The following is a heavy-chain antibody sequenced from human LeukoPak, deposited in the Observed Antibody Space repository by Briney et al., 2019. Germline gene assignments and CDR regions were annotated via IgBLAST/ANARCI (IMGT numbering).Heavy chain of an antibody. CDR2: ISSRSSYI. V-gene: IGHV3-21*04. Sequence: PGGSLRLSCAASGFTFISYSMNWLRQAPGKGLEWVSSISSRSSYIYYADSVKGRFTISRKNAKNSLYVQMNSLRAEDTAFYYCAINGGGDSGYGNFDYWGQGTLVTVSS. CDR3: AINGGGDSGYGNFDY. J-gene: IGHJ4*02. D-gene: IGHD5-12*01. CDR1: GFTFISYS.